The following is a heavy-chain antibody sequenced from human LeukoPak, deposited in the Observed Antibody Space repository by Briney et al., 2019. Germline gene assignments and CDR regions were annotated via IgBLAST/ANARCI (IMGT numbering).Heavy chain of an antibody. J-gene: IGHJ6*03. V-gene: IGHV4-4*07. CDR2: IYKSGTT. Sequence: PSETLSLTCTVSGESINPYYWNWIRQSAGKGLEWIGHIYKSGTTNFNPSLTSRVTMSLDTSMNQFTLKLRSVTAAYTAVYFCARSFLDYMDVWGKGTTVTVSS. CDR3: ARSFLDYMDV. D-gene: IGHD2/OR15-2a*01. CDR1: GESINPYY.